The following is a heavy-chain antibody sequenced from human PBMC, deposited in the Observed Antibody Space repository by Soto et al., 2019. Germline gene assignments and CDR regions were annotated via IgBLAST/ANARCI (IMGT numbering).Heavy chain of an antibody. D-gene: IGHD1-1*01. CDR1: GFTFSSYA. CDR2: INNSGGAT. CDR3: AKKSTTFDY. Sequence: GGSLRLSCAASGFTFSSYAMTWVRQAPGKGLEWVSDINNSGGATYYADSVKGRFTISRDNSKNTLYLQMNNLRAEDTAVYYCAKKSTTFDYWGQGALVTVSS. V-gene: IGHV3-23*01. J-gene: IGHJ4*02.